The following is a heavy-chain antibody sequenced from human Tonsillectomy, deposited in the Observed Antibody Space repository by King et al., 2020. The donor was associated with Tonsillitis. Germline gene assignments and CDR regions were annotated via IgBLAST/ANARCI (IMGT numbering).Heavy chain of an antibody. Sequence: TLKESGPVLVKPTETLTLTYTVSGFSLSNAGMSVSWIRQPPGKALEWLAHIFSHDEKSYSTSLKSRLTISKDTSKSQVGLSMTNMDPVDTATYFCARVTTVTKSYYYYGMDVWGPGTTVTVSS. CDR2: IFSHDEK. CDR1: GFSLSNAGMS. CDR3: ARVTTVTKSYYYYGMDV. J-gene: IGHJ6*02. D-gene: IGHD4-17*01. V-gene: IGHV2-26*01.